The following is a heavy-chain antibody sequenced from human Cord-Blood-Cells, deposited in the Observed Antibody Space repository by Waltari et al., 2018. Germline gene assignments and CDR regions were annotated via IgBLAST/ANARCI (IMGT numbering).Heavy chain of an antibody. CDR1: GFTVSSNY. CDR3: ARAGGGKGFDP. J-gene: IGHJ5*02. Sequence: EVQLVESGGGLVQPGGSLRLSCAASGFTVSSNYMSWVRQAPGKGGEWFSVIYSVGATSYADSVKGRFTISRHNSKNTLYLQMNSLRAEDTAVYYCARAGGGKGFDPWGQGTLVTVSS. CDR2: IYSVGAT. D-gene: IGHD2-15*01. V-gene: IGHV3-53*04.